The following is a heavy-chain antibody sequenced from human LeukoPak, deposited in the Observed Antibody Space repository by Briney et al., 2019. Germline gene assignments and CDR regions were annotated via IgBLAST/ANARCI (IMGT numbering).Heavy chain of an antibody. Sequence: SETLSLTCTVSGGSISSGGYYWSWIRQHPGKGLEWIGYIYYSGSTYYNPSLKSRVTISVDTSKNQFSLKLSSVTAADTAVYYCARVLGIGDYVDYWGQGTLVTVSS. CDR1: GGSISSGGYY. V-gene: IGHV4-31*03. J-gene: IGHJ4*02. D-gene: IGHD4-17*01. CDR2: IYYSGST. CDR3: ARVLGIGDYVDY.